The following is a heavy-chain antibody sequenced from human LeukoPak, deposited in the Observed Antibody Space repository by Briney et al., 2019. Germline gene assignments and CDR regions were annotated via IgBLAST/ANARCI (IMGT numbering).Heavy chain of an antibody. CDR1: GGSFSGYY. D-gene: IGHD6-19*01. V-gene: IGHV4-34*01. Sequence: SETLSLTCAVYGGSFSGYYWSWIRQPPGKGLEWIGEINHSGSTNYNPSLKSRVTISVDTSKHQFSLKLSSVTAADTAVYYCARVGRPYSSGWYIDYWGQGTLVTVSS. J-gene: IGHJ4*02. CDR3: ARVGRPYSSGWYIDY. CDR2: INHSGST.